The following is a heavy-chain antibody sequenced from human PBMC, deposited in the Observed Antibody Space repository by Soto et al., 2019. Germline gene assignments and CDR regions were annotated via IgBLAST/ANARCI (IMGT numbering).Heavy chain of an antibody. J-gene: IGHJ6*02. CDR3: GSTNYNPSLKSRVTISVDTSKNQFSLKLSSVTAADTAVYYCARSLAYCGGDCYSEGAYYYYYGMDV. CDR2: INAGNGNT. V-gene: IGHV1-3*01. D-gene: IGHD3-10*01. CDR1: GYTFTSYA. Sequence: ASVKVSCKASGYTFTSYAMHWVRQAPGQRLEWMGWINAGNGNTKYSQKFQGRVTITRDTSASTAYMELSSLRSEDKAVYYSGSTNYNPSLKSRVTISVDTSKNQFSLKLSSVTAADTAVYYCARSLAYCGGDCYSEGAYYYYYGMDVWGQGTTVTVSS.